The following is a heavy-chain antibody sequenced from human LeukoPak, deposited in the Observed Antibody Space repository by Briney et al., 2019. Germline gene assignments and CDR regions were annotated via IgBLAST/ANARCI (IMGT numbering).Heavy chain of an antibody. Sequence: PSETLSLTCTVSGGSISSYYWSWIRQPPGKGLEWIWYIYYSGSTNYNPSLKSRVTISVDTSKNQFSLKLSSVTAADTAVYMDGSGTMPVLLDYWGQGTLVTVSS. J-gene: IGHJ4*02. D-gene: IGHD3-10*01. V-gene: IGHV4-59*01. CDR1: GGSISSYY. CDR2: IYYSGST. CDR3: GSGTMPVLLDY.